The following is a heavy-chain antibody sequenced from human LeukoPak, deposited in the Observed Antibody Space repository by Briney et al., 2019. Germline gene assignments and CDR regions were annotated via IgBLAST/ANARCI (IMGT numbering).Heavy chain of an antibody. D-gene: IGHD3-3*01. CDR1: GYSISSGYY. CDR2: IYHSGST. Sequence: SETLSLTCAVSGYSISSGYYWGWIRQPPGKGLEWIGSIYHSGSTYYNPSLKSRVTISVDTSKNQFSLKLSSVTAADTAVYYCARRTVRFLEWSYYVDYWGQGTLVTVSS. CDR3: ARRTVRFLEWSYYVDY. V-gene: IGHV4-38-2*01. J-gene: IGHJ4*02.